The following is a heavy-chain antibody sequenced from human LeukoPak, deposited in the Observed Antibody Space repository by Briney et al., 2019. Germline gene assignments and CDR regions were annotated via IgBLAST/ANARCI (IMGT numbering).Heavy chain of an antibody. CDR2: MYYSGST. Sequence: PSETLSLTCTVSGGSISSSSYYWGWIRQPPGKGLEWIGSMYYSGSTYYNPSLKSRVTISVDTSKNQFSLKLSSVTAADTAVYYCARNYYYDSSGYYKGIWYFDLWGRGTLVTVSS. CDR1: GGSISSSSYY. J-gene: IGHJ2*01. D-gene: IGHD3-22*01. CDR3: ARNYYYDSSGYYKGIWYFDL. V-gene: IGHV4-39*07.